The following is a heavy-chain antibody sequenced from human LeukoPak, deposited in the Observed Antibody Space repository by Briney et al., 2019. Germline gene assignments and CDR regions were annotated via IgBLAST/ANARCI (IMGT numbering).Heavy chain of an antibody. CDR1: GFTVSSNY. D-gene: IGHD7-27*01. CDR2: IYSGGST. Sequence: GGSLRLSCAASGFTVSSNYMSWVRQAPGKGLEWVSVIYSGGSTYYADSVKGRFTISRDNSKNTLYLQMNSLRAEDTAVYYCARESGDYYYMDVSGKGTTVTVSS. J-gene: IGHJ6*03. V-gene: IGHV3-53*01. CDR3: ARESGDYYYMDV.